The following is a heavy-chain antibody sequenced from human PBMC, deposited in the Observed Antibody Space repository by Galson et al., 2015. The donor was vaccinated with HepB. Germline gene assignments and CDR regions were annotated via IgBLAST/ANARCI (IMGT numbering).Heavy chain of an antibody. J-gene: IGHJ4*02. Sequence: SLRFSCAASGFTFSSYAMSWVRQAPGQGLEWVSAISGSGGSPYYADSVKGRFTISRDNSKNTLYLQMNSLRAEDTAVYYCAKAPSGLRTITMIVVVITQPDYWGQGTLVTVSS. D-gene: IGHD3-22*01. CDR2: ISGSGGSP. CDR1: GFTFSSYA. V-gene: IGHV3-23*01. CDR3: AKAPSGLRTITMIVVVITQPDY.